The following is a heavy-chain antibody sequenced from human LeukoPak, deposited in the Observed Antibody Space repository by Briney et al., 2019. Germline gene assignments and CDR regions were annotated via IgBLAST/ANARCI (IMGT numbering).Heavy chain of an antibody. J-gene: IGHJ6*03. D-gene: IGHD5-12*01. V-gene: IGHV4-34*01. CDR1: GGSISSYY. CDR3: AGSGYGDYYYYYMDV. CDR2: INHSGST. Sequence: PSETLSLACTVSGGSISSYYWSWIRQPPGKGLEWIGEINHSGSTNYNPSLKSRVTISVDTSKNQFSLKLSSVTAADTAVYYCAGSGYGDYYYYYMDVWGKGTTVTVSS.